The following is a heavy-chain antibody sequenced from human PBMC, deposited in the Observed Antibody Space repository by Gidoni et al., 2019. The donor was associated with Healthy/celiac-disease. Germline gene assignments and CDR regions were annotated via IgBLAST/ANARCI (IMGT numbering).Heavy chain of an antibody. D-gene: IGHD2-15*01. Sequence: HVQLVQSGAEVKKHGSPVKVPCKASGGTFTSYAISWVRQAPGQGLEWMGRIIPIIGIANYAQKFQGRVTITADKSTGTAYMELSSLRSEDTAVYYCARDQSGCNTAFDIWGQGTMVTVSS. CDR1: GGTFTSYA. CDR2: IIPIIGIA. J-gene: IGHJ3*02. V-gene: IGHV1-69*04. CDR3: ARDQSGCNTAFDI.